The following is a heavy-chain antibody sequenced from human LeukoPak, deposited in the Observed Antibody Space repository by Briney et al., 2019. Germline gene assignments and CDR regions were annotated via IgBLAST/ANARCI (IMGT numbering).Heavy chain of an antibody. CDR3: AKNYDFWSGYYTA. V-gene: IGHV3-23*01. D-gene: IGHD3-3*01. J-gene: IGHJ5*02. CDR1: GFTLSSYA. CDR2: ISGSGGST. Sequence: PGGSLRLSCAASGFTLSSYAMSWVRQAPGKGLEWVSAISGSGGSTYYADSVKGRFTISRDNSKNTLYLQMNSLRAEDTAVYYCAKNYDFWSGYYTAWGQGTLVTVSS.